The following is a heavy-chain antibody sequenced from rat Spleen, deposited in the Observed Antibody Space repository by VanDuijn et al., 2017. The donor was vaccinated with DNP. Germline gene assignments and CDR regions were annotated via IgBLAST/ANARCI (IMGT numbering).Heavy chain of an antibody. Sequence: EVELVESGGGPVQPGRSLKLSCIASGFKFNNYWMTWIRQAPGKGLEWVATITNTDGNTYYSDSVKGRFTISRENTKSTLYLQMNSLRSEDTATYYCTSGPYGGYSSWCKGVMVTVSS. D-gene: IGHD1-11*01. V-gene: IGHV5-31*01. CDR1: GFKFNNYW. CDR3: TSGPYGGYSS. J-gene: IGHJ2*01. CDR2: ITNTDGNT.